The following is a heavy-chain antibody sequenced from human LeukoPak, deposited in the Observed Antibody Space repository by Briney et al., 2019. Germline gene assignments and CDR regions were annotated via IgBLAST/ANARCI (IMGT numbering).Heavy chain of an antibody. V-gene: IGHV5-51*01. CDR3: TIMYNSGWGLRY. Sequence: GESLKISCSGSGYNFHKLWVVWVRQMTGKGLEWLGSVNPADSTTEDNPSFQGLVSFSADNSISSSYLQWSVQDASDTAKYYCTIMYNSGWGLRYWGPGTQVTVSS. D-gene: IGHD6-19*01. CDR1: GYNFHKLW. J-gene: IGHJ4*02. CDR2: VNPADSTT.